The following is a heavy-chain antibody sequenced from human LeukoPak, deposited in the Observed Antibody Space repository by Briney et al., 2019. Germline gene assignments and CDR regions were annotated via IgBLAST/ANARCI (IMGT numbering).Heavy chain of an antibody. V-gene: IGHV4-38-2*01. CDR3: HGLSMVRGVIQDY. Sequence: SETLSLTCAVSGYSISSGYYWGWIRQPPGKGLEWIGSIYHSGSTYYNPSLKSRVTISVHTSKNQFSLKLSSVTAADTAVYYCHGLSMVRGVIQDYWGQGTLVTVSS. CDR1: GYSISSGYY. D-gene: IGHD3-10*01. J-gene: IGHJ4*02. CDR2: IYHSGST.